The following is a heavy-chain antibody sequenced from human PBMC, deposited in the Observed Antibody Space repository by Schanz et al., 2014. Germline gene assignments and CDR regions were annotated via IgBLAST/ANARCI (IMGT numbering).Heavy chain of an antibody. CDR3: ARNVIATGRAFDL. V-gene: IGHV1-18*04. CDR1: TYTFTINS. J-gene: IGHJ3*01. CDR2: ISTYTGNT. Sequence: QVQVVQSGAEVKKPGASVKVSCKASTYTFTINSISWVRQAPGQGLEWMGRISTYTGNTNYAQRLQDRVTMTTDTSTSTAYMELRSLRSDDTAVYYCARNVIATGRAFDLWGPGTMVTVSS. D-gene: IGHD6-13*01.